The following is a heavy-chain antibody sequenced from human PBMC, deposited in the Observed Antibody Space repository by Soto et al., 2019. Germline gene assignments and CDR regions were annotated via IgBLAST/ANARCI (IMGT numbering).Heavy chain of an antibody. CDR3: ARWVAGAADC. D-gene: IGHD2-15*01. Sequence: GGSLRLSCAASGFASSDDYMDWVRQAPGKGLEWLGRTKNKGQSFTIEYAPSVKGRFIISRDDSKNSVFLQINSLRTDDTAVYYCARWVAGAADCWGQGTQVTVSS. J-gene: IGHJ4*02. CDR2: TKNKGQSFTI. CDR1: GFASSDDY. V-gene: IGHV3-72*01.